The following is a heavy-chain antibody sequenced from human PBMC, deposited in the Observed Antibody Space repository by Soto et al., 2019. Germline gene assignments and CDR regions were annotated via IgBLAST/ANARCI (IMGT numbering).Heavy chain of an antibody. CDR3: ARSVTP. J-gene: IGHJ5*02. CDR1: AGSISSGGSY. Sequence: SETRSLTCTVAAGSISSGGSYRSWIRQHPGNGLEWIWYIYYSGSTYYNPSLKSRVTISVATSKNQFSLQLRSVTAADTAVYYCARSVTPWGQGTLVTVS. CDR2: IYYSGST. D-gene: IGHD3-10*01. V-gene: IGHV4-31*03.